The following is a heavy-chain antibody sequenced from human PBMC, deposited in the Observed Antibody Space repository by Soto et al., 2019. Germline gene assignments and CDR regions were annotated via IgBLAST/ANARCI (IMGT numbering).Heavy chain of an antibody. CDR1: GFTFSRYS. V-gene: IGHV3-48*02. J-gene: IGHJ6*02. Sequence: VGSLRLSCAASGFTFSRYSMNWVRQAPGKGLEWISYISSSSSIINYADSVKGRFTISRDNAKSSLYLQMTSLRDEDTAVYYCAKEAGPEIRSCNPMDVWGQGTTVTVSS. CDR2: ISSSSSII. CDR3: AKEAGPEIRSCNPMDV.